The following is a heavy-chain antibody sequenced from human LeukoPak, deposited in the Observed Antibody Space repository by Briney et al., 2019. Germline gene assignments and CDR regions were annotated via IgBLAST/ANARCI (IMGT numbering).Heavy chain of an antibody. V-gene: IGHV4-61*02. D-gene: IGHD5-12*01. CDR3: ARGYSGYGTRFDP. CDR1: GDSISSTSYY. Sequence: SSQTLSLTCTVSGDSISSTSYYWSWIRQPAGKGLEWIGRIYTSGSSDYNPSLESRVTISVDTSKNHFSLKLSSVTAADTAVYYCARGYSGYGTRFDPWGQGTLVTVSS. J-gene: IGHJ5*02. CDR2: IYTSGSS.